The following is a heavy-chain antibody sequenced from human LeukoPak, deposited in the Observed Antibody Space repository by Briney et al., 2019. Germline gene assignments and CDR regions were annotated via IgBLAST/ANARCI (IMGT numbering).Heavy chain of an antibody. J-gene: IGHJ4*02. CDR2: ITNNGVST. D-gene: IGHD1-1*01. Sequence: GGSLRLPCSASGFTFSNYALAWVRQAPGKGLEYVSVITNNGVSTYYADSVKGRFTISRDNSKSTLYLQMSSLRAEDTAMYYCAMNWNCDYWGQGTLVTVSS. CDR3: AMNWNCDY. CDR1: GFTFSNYA. V-gene: IGHV3-64D*09.